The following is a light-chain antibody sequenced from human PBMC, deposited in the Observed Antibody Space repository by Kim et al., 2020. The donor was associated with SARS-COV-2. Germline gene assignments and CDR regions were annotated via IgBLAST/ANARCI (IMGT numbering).Light chain of an antibody. V-gene: IGLV2-23*01. CDR2: EGS. CDR1: SSNIGSYNL. J-gene: IGLJ1*01. CDR3: CSYAGSSTYV. Sequence: QSITVSCTGSSSNIGSYNLVSWYQQHPGKAPKLIIYEGSKRPSGVSNRFSGSKSGHTASLTISGLQAEDEADYYCCSYAGSSTYVFGSGTKVTVL.